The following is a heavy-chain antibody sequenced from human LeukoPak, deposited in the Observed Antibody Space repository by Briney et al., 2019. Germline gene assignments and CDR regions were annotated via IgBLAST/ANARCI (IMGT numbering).Heavy chain of an antibody. V-gene: IGHV4-34*01. CDR1: GGPFGVYY. J-gene: IGHJ4*02. CDR3: ARGGLSSTSCYDFDY. CDR2: INHSGST. Sequence: SETLSLTCVVYGGPFGVYYWSWVRQPPGKGLEWIGEINHSGSTNYNPSLKSRVTISVDTSKNQFSLKLSSVTAADTAVYYCARGGLSSTSCYDFDYWGQGTLVTVSS. D-gene: IGHD2-2*01.